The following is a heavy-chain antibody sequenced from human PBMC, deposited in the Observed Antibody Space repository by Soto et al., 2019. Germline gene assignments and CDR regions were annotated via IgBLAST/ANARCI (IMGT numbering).Heavy chain of an antibody. CDR3: AKEGSSSWYHIIYFDY. J-gene: IGHJ4*02. V-gene: IGHV3-23*01. CDR1: GFTFSSYA. D-gene: IGHD6-13*01. CDR2: ISGSGGST. Sequence: PGGSLRLSCAASGFTFSSYAMSWVRQAPGKGLEWVSAISGSGGSTYYADSVKGRFTISRDNSKNTLYLQMNSLRAEDTAVYYCAKEGSSSWYHIIYFDYWGQGTLVTVSS.